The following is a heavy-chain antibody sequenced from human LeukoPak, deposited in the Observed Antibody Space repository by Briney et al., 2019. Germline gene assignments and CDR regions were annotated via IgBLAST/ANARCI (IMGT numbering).Heavy chain of an antibody. CDR2: ISSSGSTI. Sequence: PGGSLRLSCAASGFTFSSYSMNWVRQAPGKVLEWVSYISSSGSTIYYADSVKGRFTISRDNAKNSLYLQMNSLRAEDTAVYYCARDGHGSGSYYKYWGQGTLVTVSS. V-gene: IGHV3-48*04. J-gene: IGHJ4*02. D-gene: IGHD3-10*01. CDR3: ARDGHGSGSYYKY. CDR1: GFTFSSYS.